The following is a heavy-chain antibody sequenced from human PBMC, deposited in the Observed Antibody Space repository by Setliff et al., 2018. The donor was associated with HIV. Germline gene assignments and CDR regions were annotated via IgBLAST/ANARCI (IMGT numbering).Heavy chain of an antibody. CDR2: INHSGNT. CDR3: ARGALSLTLTKLLSFFDY. D-gene: IGHD3-22*01. V-gene: IGHV4-34*01. Sequence: SETLSLTCGVSGASFSGHYWSWIRQTPGKGPEWIGEINHSGNTNYNPSLKSRVTISVDYSKSHFSLKLGSVTAADTAVYYCARGALSLTLTKLLSFFDYWGQGTQVTVSS. J-gene: IGHJ4*02. CDR1: GASFSGHY.